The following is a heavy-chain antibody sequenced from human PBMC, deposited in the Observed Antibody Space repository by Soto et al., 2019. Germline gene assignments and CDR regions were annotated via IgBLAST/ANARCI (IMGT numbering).Heavy chain of an antibody. CDR2: ISTYNGDT. CDR1: GYSFTTYG. D-gene: IGHD2-15*01. V-gene: IGHV1-18*01. Sequence: QVQLVQSGAEVKKPGASVKVSCKASGYSFTTYGISWVRQAPGQGLEWMGWISTYNGDTDYAQNLQGRVTMTTDTSTTTAYMELRSLRSDDTAMYYCAREGSRPYYYYGMDVWGQGTTVTVSS. CDR3: AREGSRPYYYYGMDV. J-gene: IGHJ6*02.